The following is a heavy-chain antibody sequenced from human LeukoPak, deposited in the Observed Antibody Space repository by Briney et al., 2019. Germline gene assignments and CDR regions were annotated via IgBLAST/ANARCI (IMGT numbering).Heavy chain of an antibody. CDR2: IYYSGST. J-gene: IGHJ5*02. CDR3: AGIQLWSNWFDP. D-gene: IGHD5-18*01. V-gene: IGHV4-59*01. CDR1: GGSISSYY. Sequence: SETLSLTCTVSGGSISSYYWGWIRQPPGKGLEWIGYIYYSGSTNYNPSLKSRVTISVDTSKNQFSLKLSSVTAAVTAVYYCAGIQLWSNWFDPWGQGTLVTVSS.